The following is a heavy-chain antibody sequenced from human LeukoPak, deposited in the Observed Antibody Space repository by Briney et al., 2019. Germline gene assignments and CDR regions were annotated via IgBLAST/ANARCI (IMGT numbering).Heavy chain of an antibody. V-gene: IGHV1-2*02. CDR2: INPNSGGT. Sequence: GASVKVSCKASGYTFTGYYMHWVRQAPGQGLEWMGWINPNSGGTNYAQKFQGRVTLTRDTSISTAYMELSRLRSDDTAVYYCARDVGYNSHSLPGSWWLDPWGQGALVTVSS. CDR3: ARDVGYNSHSLPGSWWLDP. J-gene: IGHJ5*02. CDR1: GYTFTGYY. D-gene: IGHD2-15*01.